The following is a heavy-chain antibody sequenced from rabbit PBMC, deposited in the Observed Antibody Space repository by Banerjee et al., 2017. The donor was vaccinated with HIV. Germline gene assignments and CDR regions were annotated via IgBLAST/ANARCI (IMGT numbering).Heavy chain of an antibody. CDR1: GFSFSSTYY. V-gene: IGHV1S45*01. J-gene: IGHJ4*01. CDR3: AREDDL. Sequence: QEQLVESGGGLVQPEGSLTLTCTASGFSFSSTYYMCWVRQAPGKGLEWIACIYTGSGSTWYASWVKGRFTISKTSSTTVTLQMTSLTAADTATYFCAREDDLWGPGTLVT. CDR2: IYTGSGST.